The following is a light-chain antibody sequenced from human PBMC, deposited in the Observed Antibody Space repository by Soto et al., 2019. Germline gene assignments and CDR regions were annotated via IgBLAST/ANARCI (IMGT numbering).Light chain of an antibody. CDR2: GAS. CDR1: ESVSSNY. V-gene: IGKV3-20*01. CDR3: QQYGNSPYA. J-gene: IGKJ2*01. Sequence: EIVLTQSPGTLSLSPGERATLSSRASESVSSNYLAWYQQKSGQAPRLLIYGASSRATGIPDRFSGSGSGTDFTLTISKLEPEDFAVYYCQQYGNSPYAFGQGTELEI.